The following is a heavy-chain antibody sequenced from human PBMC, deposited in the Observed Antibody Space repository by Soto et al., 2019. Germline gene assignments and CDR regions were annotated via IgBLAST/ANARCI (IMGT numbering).Heavy chain of an antibody. Sequence: SETLSLTCTVSGGSISSGGYYWSWIRQHPGKGLEWIGYIYYSGSTYYNPSLKSRVTISVDTSKNQFSLKLSSVTAADTAVYYCARAAGSRNAFDIWGQGTMVTAS. D-gene: IGHD2-2*01. CDR3: ARAAGSRNAFDI. V-gene: IGHV4-31*03. CDR1: GGSISSGGYY. CDR2: IYYSGST. J-gene: IGHJ3*02.